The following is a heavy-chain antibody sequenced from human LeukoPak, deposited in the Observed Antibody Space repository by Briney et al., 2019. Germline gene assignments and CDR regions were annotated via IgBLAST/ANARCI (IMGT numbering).Heavy chain of an antibody. CDR2: ISGSGGST. Sequence: GGSLRLSCAASGFTFSSYAMSWVRQAPGKGLEWVSAISGSGGSTYYADSVKGRFTISRDNSKNTLYLQMNSLRAEDTAVYYCAGAMNYDILTGPKVYWGQGTLVTVSS. CDR1: GFTFSSYA. D-gene: IGHD3-9*01. V-gene: IGHV3-23*01. J-gene: IGHJ4*02. CDR3: AGAMNYDILTGPKVY.